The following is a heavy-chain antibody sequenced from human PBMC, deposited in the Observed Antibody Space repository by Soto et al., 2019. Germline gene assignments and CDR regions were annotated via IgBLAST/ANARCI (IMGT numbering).Heavy chain of an antibody. J-gene: IGHJ5*02. CDR1: GYTFTSYG. Sequence: ASVKVSCKASGYTFTSYGISWVRQAPGQGLEWMGWISAYNGNTNYAQKLQGRVTMTTDTSTSTAYMELRSLRSDDTAVYYCARNDYGEEYNWFDPWGQGTLVTVSS. D-gene: IGHD4-17*01. CDR2: ISAYNGNT. CDR3: ARNDYGEEYNWFDP. V-gene: IGHV1-18*01.